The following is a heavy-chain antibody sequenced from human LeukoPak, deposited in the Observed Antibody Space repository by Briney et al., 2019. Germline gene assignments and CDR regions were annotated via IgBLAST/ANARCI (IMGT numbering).Heavy chain of an antibody. D-gene: IGHD5-24*01. CDR3: ARFSRDGFDY. CDR2: IYYSGST. J-gene: IGHJ4*02. Sequence: SETLSLTCTVSGGSISSYYWSWIRQPPGKGLEWIGYIYYSGSTNYNPSIKSRVTISVDTSKNQFSLKLSSVTAADTAVYYCARFSRDGFDYWGQGTLVTVSS. V-gene: IGHV4-59*08. CDR1: GGSISSYY.